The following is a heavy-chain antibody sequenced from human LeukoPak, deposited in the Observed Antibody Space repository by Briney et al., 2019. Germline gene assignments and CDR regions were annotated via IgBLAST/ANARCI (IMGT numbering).Heavy chain of an antibody. J-gene: IGHJ4*02. V-gene: IGHV4-59*08. Sequence: PSETLSLTCTVSGGSLTSYYWSWIRQPPGKGLEWIGYIFYSGNTNYNPSLKNRVTFSVDTSKNQFSLRLSSVTAADTAVYFCARLYGSGWLDGDYWGQGTPVTVSS. CDR1: GGSLTSYY. CDR2: IFYSGNT. CDR3: ARLYGSGWLDGDY. D-gene: IGHD6-19*01.